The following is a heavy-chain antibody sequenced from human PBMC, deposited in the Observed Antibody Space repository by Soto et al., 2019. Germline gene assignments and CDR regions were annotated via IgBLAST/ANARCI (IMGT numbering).Heavy chain of an antibody. CDR3: ARLSFYYYGSGSSYYFDY. CDR2: IYYSGST. Sequence: PSETLSLTCTVSGGSISSSSYYWGWIRQPPGKGLEWIGSIYYSGSTYYNPSLKSRVTISVDTSKNQFSLRLSSVTAADTAVYYCARLSFYYYGSGSSYYFDYWGQGTLVTVSS. D-gene: IGHD3-10*01. CDR1: GGSISSSSYY. V-gene: IGHV4-39*01. J-gene: IGHJ4*02.